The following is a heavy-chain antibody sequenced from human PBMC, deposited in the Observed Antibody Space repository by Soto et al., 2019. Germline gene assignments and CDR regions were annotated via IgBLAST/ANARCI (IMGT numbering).Heavy chain of an antibody. D-gene: IGHD5-12*01. CDR1: GYTFSGYF. CDR2: MNPNSGGT. J-gene: IGHJ4*02. V-gene: IGHV1-2*02. CDR3: ARGYYYRSLRVFDY. Sequence: QVQLVQSGADVKKPGASVKVSCKTSGYTFSGYFMHWLRQAPGQGLEWMGWMNPNSGGTDYAQNFQGRVSMTWDTAISTAYMEFSRPRSDGTAILYCARGYYYRSLRVFDYWGQGTLVTVSS.